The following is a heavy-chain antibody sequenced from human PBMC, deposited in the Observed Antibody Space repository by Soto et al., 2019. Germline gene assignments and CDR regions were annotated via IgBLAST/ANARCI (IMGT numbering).Heavy chain of an antibody. D-gene: IGHD3-3*01. J-gene: IGHJ5*02. CDR2: IWYDGSNK. CDR1: GFTFSSYG. V-gene: IGHV3-33*01. Sequence: QVQLVESGGGVVQPGRSLRLSCAASGFTFSSYGMHWVRQAPGKGLEWVAVIWYDGSNKYYADSVKGRFTISRDNSKNTLYLKMNSLRAEDTAVYYCARDQGGVLRQLYRFYDWFDPWGQGTLVTVSS. CDR3: ARDQGGVLRQLYRFYDWFDP.